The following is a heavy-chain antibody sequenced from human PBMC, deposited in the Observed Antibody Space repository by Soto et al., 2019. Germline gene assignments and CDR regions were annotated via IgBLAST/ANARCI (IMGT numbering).Heavy chain of an antibody. D-gene: IGHD6-19*01. Sequence: EVQLVESGGGLVKPGGSLRLSCAASGLTFSNAWMNWVRQAPGKGLEWVGRIKSNTVGGTTDYAAPVKGRFTISRDDSKNTLYLQMNSLNSEDTAVYYCNTDGPAIAVAGSDFDSWGQGTLVTVSS. CDR3: NTDGPAIAVAGSDFDS. CDR2: IKSNTVGGTT. V-gene: IGHV3-15*01. CDR1: GLTFSNAW. J-gene: IGHJ4*02.